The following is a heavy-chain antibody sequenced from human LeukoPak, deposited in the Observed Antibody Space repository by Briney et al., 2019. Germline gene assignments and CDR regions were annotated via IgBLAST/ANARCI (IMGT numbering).Heavy chain of an antibody. CDR1: GYTFTSYG. D-gene: IGHD6-19*01. J-gene: IGHJ4*02. CDR3: ARDGDSSGWPNDY. CDR2: ISAYYGIT. V-gene: IGHV1-18*01. Sequence: GASVKVSCKASGYTFTSYGITWVRQAPGQGLEWMGWISAYYGITNYAQKLQGRVAMTTDTSTTTAYMELRSLKSDDTAVYYCARDGDSSGWPNDYWGQGTLVTVSS.